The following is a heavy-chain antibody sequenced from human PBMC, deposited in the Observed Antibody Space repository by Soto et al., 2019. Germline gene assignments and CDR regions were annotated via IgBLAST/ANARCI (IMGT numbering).Heavy chain of an antibody. Sequence: QVPLVQSGAEVKKPGSSVKVSCKASGGTFSSYAISWVRQAPGQGLEWMGGIIPIFGTANYAQKFQGRVTITADESTSTAYMELSSLRSEDTAVYYCARGIAVAGTDYYYYGMDVWGQGTTVTVSS. CDR2: IIPIFGTA. V-gene: IGHV1-69*01. D-gene: IGHD6-19*01. CDR3: ARGIAVAGTDYYYYGMDV. CDR1: GGTFSSYA. J-gene: IGHJ6*02.